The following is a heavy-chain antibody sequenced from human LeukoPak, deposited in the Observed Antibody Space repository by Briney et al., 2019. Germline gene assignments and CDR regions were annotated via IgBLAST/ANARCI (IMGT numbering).Heavy chain of an antibody. J-gene: IGHJ5*02. CDR1: GYTFSSYG. V-gene: IGHV1-18*01. CDR3: ARFGEFLSSWFDP. CDR2: ISAYNGNT. D-gene: IGHD3-10*01. Sequence: ASVEVSCKASGYTFSSYGISWVRQAPGQGVEWMGWISAYNGNTNYAQKLQGRVTMTTDTSTSTAYMELRSLRSDDTAVYYRARFGEFLSSWFDPWGQGTLVTVSS.